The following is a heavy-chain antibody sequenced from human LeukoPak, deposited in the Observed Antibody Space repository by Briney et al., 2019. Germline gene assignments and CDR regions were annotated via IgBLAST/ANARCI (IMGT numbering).Heavy chain of an antibody. D-gene: IGHD6-19*01. CDR3: ARDSGWYGGDYFDY. V-gene: IGHV3-30-3*01. J-gene: IGHJ4*02. CDR1: GFTFSSYA. CDR2: ISYDGSNK. Sequence: PGRSLRLSCAASGFTFSSYAMHWVRQAPGKGLEWVAVISYDGSNKYYADSVKGRFTISRGNSKNTLYLQMNSLRAEDTAVYYCARDSGWYGGDYFDYWGQGTLVTVSS.